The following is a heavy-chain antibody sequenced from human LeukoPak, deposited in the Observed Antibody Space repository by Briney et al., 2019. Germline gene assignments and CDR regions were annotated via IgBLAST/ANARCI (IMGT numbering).Heavy chain of an antibody. J-gene: IGHJ4*02. Sequence: GGSLRLSCAASGFTFSSYSMNWVRQAPGKGLEWVSSISSSSSYIYYVDSVKGRLTISRDNAKNSLYLQMNSLRAEDTAVYYCARALPHFVSRYFDYWGQGTLVTVSS. D-gene: IGHD2-21*01. CDR2: ISSSSSYI. CDR3: ARALPHFVSRYFDY. CDR1: GFTFSSYS. V-gene: IGHV3-21*01.